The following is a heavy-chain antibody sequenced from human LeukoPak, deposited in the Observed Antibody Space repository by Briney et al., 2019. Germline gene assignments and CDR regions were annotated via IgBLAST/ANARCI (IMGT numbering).Heavy chain of an antibody. Sequence: GGSLRLSCAASGFSFANYAMSWVRQGPGKGLEWVSTISGSGGSTYYADSVKGRFTISRDNSKNTLFLQMNSLRADDTAVYFCAKDQKSIAATGYDYWGQGTLVTVSS. D-gene: IGHD6-13*01. CDR2: ISGSGGST. V-gene: IGHV3-23*01. J-gene: IGHJ4*02. CDR1: GFSFANYA. CDR3: AKDQKSIAATGYDY.